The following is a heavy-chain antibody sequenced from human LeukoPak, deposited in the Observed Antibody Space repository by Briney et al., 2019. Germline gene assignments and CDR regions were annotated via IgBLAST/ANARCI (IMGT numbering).Heavy chain of an antibody. D-gene: IGHD5-18*01. V-gene: IGHV1-46*02. CDR2: INPSGGST. Sequence: ASVKVSCKASGYSFNNHYMYWVRQAPGQGLEWMGVINPSGGSTSYAQKFQGRVTMTRDTSTSTVYMELSSLRSEDTAVYYCARTRNTAMVPLDYWGQGTLVTVSS. CDR1: GYSFNNHY. J-gene: IGHJ4*02. CDR3: ARTRNTAMVPLDY.